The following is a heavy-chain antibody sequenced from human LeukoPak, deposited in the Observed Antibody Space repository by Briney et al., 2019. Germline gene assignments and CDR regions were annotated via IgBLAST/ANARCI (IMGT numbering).Heavy chain of an antibody. D-gene: IGHD3-22*01. CDR1: GYSISSGYY. Sequence: SETLSLTCTVSGYSISSGYYWGWIRQPPGKGLEWIGSIYHSGSTYYNPSLKSRVTISVDTSKNQFSLKLSSVTAADTAVYYCARIVVVITEDMETGSFDYWGQGTLVTVSS. V-gene: IGHV4-38-2*02. CDR3: ARIVVVITEDMETGSFDY. CDR2: IYHSGST. J-gene: IGHJ4*02.